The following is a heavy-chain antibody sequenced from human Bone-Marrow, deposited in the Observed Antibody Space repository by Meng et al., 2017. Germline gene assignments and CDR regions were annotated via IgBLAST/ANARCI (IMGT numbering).Heavy chain of an antibody. V-gene: IGHV1-46*01. Sequence: QGQRVQSGAEVKKPGASVKVSCKASGYTFTSYYMHWMRQAPGQGLEWMGIINPSGGSTSYAKKFQGRVTMTRDTSTSTVYMELSSLRSEDTAVYYCARDRNSGEHTEYNWFDPWGQGTLVTVSS. CDR3: ARDRNSGEHTEYNWFDP. J-gene: IGHJ5*02. D-gene: IGHD4/OR15-4a*01. CDR1: GYTFTSYY. CDR2: INPSGGST.